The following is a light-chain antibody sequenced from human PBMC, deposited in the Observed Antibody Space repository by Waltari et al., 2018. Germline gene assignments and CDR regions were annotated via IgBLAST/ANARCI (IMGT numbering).Light chain of an antibody. CDR2: GAS. Sequence: EIVMTQSPATLSVSPGERAILSCRASQSVSSNLAWYQQKPGQAPRLLIYGASTRAAGIPARFSGSGSDTEFTLTINTLQSGDFAVYYCQHYDVWRTFGQGTKVEIK. CDR3: QHYDVWRT. V-gene: IGKV3-15*01. CDR1: QSVSSN. J-gene: IGKJ1*01.